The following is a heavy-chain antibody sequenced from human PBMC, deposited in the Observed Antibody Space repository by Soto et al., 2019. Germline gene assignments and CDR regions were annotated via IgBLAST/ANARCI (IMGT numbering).Heavy chain of an antibody. CDR3: ARYSNGQGYYYVSA. Sequence: GGSLRLSCAASGFTFSHYGIHWVRQAPGKGLEWLAVISYDGSNKHYADSVKGRFTVSRDNSKNKLYLQMNSLRAEDTAVYFCARYSNGQGYYYVSAWGQGTLVTVSS. J-gene: IGHJ5*02. D-gene: IGHD3-16*01. CDR1: GFTFSHYG. V-gene: IGHV3-30*03. CDR2: ISYDGSNK.